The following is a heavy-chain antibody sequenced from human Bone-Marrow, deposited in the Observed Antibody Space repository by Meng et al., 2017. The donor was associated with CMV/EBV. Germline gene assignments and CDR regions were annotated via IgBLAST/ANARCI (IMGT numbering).Heavy chain of an antibody. CDR1: GFTFSSYA. CDR3: AKDIGSYSSSSYFDY. Sequence: GESLKISCAASGFTFSSYAMSWVRQAPGKGLEWVSAISGSGGSTYYADSVKGRFTISRDNSKNSLYLQMNSLRTEDTALYYCAKDIGSYSSSSYFDYWGQGTLVTVSS. V-gene: IGHV3-23*01. D-gene: IGHD6-6*01. J-gene: IGHJ4*02. CDR2: ISGSGGST.